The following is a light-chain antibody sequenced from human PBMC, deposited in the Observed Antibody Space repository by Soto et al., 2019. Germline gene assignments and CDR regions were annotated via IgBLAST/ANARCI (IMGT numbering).Light chain of an antibody. CDR1: SSDVGRYDY. CDR2: DVT. CDR3: SSYTSSSTPLV. Sequence: QSALAQPRSVSGSPGQSVTISCTGTSSDVGRYDYVSWYQQHPGKAPKLIVYDVTERPSGVPDRFSGSKSGNTASPTISGLQAEDEADYYCSSYTSSSTPLVFGTGTKVTVL. J-gene: IGLJ1*01. V-gene: IGLV2-11*01.